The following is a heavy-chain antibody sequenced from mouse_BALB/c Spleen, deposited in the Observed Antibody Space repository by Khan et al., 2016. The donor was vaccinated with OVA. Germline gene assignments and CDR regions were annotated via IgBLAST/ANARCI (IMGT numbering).Heavy chain of an antibody. D-gene: IGHD2-10*01. CDR2: IWSDGST. Sequence: QMQLEESGPGLVAPSQSLSITCTISGFSLTNYGVHWVRQPPGKGLEWLVVIWSDGSTTYNSALKSRLTITKDNSKSQVFLKMNSLQTADTAMYFCARQPYYHYNVMDYWGQGTSVTVSS. CDR3: ARQPYYHYNVMDY. CDR1: GFSLTNYG. J-gene: IGHJ4*01. V-gene: IGHV2-6-1*01.